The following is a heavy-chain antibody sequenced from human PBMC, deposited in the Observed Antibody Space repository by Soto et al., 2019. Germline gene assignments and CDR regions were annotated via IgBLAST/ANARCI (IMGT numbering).Heavy chain of an antibody. CDR2: IYYSGST. Sequence: SETLSLTCTVSGGSISSSSYYWGWIRQPPGKGLEWIGSIYYSGSTYYNPSLKSRVTISVDTSKNQFSLKLSSVTAADTAVYYCARTTLRYFDWLPDMGMDVWGQGTMVTVSS. CDR1: GGSISSSSYY. J-gene: IGHJ6*02. D-gene: IGHD3-9*01. V-gene: IGHV4-39*01. CDR3: ARTTLRYFDWLPDMGMDV.